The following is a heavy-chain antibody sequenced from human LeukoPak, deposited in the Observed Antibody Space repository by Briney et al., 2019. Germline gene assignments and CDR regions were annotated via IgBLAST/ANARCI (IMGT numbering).Heavy chain of an antibody. CDR3: ARDGYDGGDYGGDDAFDI. CDR2: INHSGST. J-gene: IGHJ3*02. CDR1: GGSFSGYY. Sequence: SETLSLTCAVYGGSFSGYYWSWIRQPPGKGLEWIGEINHSGSTNYNPSLKSRVTISVDTSKNQFSLKLSSVTAADTAVYYCARDGYDGGDYGGDDAFDIWGQGTMVTVSS. V-gene: IGHV4-34*01. D-gene: IGHD2-21*01.